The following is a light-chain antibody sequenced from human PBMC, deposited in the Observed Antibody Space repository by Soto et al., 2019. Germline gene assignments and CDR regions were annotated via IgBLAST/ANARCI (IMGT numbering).Light chain of an antibody. CDR3: QSYDSSLSGV. CDR2: GNS. Sequence: QSVLTQPPSVSGAPGQRVTISCTGSSSNIGAGYDVHWYQQLPGTAPKLLIYGNSNRPSGVPDRFSGSKSGTSASLAITGHQAEDEADYYCQSYDSSLSGVFGTGTKLTVL. J-gene: IGLJ1*01. V-gene: IGLV1-40*01. CDR1: SSNIGAGYD.